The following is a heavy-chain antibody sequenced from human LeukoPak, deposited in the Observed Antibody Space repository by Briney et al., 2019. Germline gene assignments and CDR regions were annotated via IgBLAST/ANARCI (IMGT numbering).Heavy chain of an antibody. V-gene: IGHV4-39*07. J-gene: IGHJ5*02. D-gene: IGHD3-22*01. CDR3: ARDLGALGSGYYINWFDP. Sequence: PSETLSLTCTVSGGSISSSSYYWGWIRQPPGKGLEWIGSIYYSGSTNYNPSLKSRVTISVDTSKNQFSLKLSSVTAADTAVYYCARDLGALGSGYYINWFDPWGPGTLVTVSS. CDR1: GGSISSSSYY. CDR2: IYYSGST.